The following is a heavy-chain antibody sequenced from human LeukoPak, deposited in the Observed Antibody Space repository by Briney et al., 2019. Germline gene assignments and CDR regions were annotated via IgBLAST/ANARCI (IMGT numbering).Heavy chain of an antibody. CDR1: GGSVTGGGYY. J-gene: IGHJ4*02. CDR3: ARHPGYSSGWWYFDF. D-gene: IGHD5-18*01. CDR2: ASYSGGT. V-gene: IGHV4-31*03. Sequence: SETLSLTCSVSGGSVTGGGYYWSWIRQHPGKGLEWIGFASYSGGTYYNPSLMSRITISVDRSQNQFSLRMRDVTAADTAVYYCARHPGYSSGWWYFDFWGQGTLVTVSS.